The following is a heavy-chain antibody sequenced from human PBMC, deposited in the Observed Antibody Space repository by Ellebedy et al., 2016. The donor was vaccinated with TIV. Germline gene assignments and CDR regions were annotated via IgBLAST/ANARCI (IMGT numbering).Heavy chain of an antibody. J-gene: IGHJ3*02. CDR3: ARGSIAARGDAFDI. V-gene: IGHV3-74*01. D-gene: IGHD6-6*01. Sequence: GGSLRLSCAASGFTVSNNFMSWVRQAPGKGLVWVSRINSDGSSTSYADSVKGRFTISRDNAKNTLYLQMNSLRAEDTAVYYCARGSIAARGDAFDIWGQGTMVTVSS. CDR2: INSDGSST. CDR1: GFTVSNNF.